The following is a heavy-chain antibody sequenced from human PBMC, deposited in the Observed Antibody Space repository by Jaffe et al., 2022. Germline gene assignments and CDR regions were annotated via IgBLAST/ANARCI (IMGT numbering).Heavy chain of an antibody. CDR1: GGSFSGYY. J-gene: IGHJ4*02. CDR3: ARGPLSQGYYFDY. Sequence: QVQLQQWGAGLLKPSETLSLTCAVYGGSFSGYYWSWIRQPPGKGLEWIGEINHSGSTNYNPSLKSRVTISVDTSKNQFSLKLSSVTAADTAVYYCARGPLSQGYYFDYWGQGTLVTVSS. CDR2: INHSGST. V-gene: IGHV4-34*01.